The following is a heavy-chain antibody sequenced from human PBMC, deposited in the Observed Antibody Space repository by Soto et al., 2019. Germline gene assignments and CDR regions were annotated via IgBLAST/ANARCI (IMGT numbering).Heavy chain of an antibody. CDR3: ARDAFCGSGTCRVGHWFDP. D-gene: IGHD2-21*01. J-gene: IGHJ5*02. Sequence: KPSETLSLTCAVSGGPFSGVYWSWIRQPPGKALEWIGGVNHRGRANYNPSLESRVTMSFDTSKNQFSLKLTSVTAADSAVYYCARDAFCGSGTCRVGHWFDPWGQGTLVTVSS. V-gene: IGHV4-34*01. CDR2: VNHRGRA. CDR1: GGPFSGVY.